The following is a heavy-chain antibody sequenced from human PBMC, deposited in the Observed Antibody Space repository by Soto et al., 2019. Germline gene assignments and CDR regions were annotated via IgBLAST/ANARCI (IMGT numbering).Heavy chain of an antibody. CDR3: AKNWNDIDY. CDR1: GFSFSSYA. Sequence: GGSLRLSCAASGFSFSSYAMSWVRQAPGKGLEWVSAISGSGGSTYYAGSVKGRFTVSRDNSKNTLYLQMNSLRAEDTAVYYCAKNWNDIDYWGQGTLVTVSS. D-gene: IGHD1-1*01. V-gene: IGHV3-23*01. CDR2: ISGSGGST. J-gene: IGHJ4*02.